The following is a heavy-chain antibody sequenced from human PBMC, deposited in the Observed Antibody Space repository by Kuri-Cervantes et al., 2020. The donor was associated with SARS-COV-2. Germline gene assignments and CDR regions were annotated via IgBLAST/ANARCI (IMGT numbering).Heavy chain of an antibody. Sequence: SVKVSCKASGGTFSSYAISWVRQAPGQGLEWMGGIIPIFGTANYAQKFQGRVTMTRDTSISTAYMELSRLRSDDTAVYYCARDAPMYSSSGFGFDPWGQGTLVTVSS. CDR2: IIPIFGTA. CDR3: ARDAPMYSSSGFGFDP. CDR1: GGTFSSYA. D-gene: IGHD6-6*01. J-gene: IGHJ5*02. V-gene: IGHV1-69*05.